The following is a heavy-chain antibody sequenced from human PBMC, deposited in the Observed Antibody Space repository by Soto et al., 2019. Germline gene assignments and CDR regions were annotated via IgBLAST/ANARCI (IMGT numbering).Heavy chain of an antibody. CDR1: GYSVSSSDYY. CDR2: MFYSGLT. D-gene: IGHD2-15*01. CDR3: APLSVSLSGPYGIHV. J-gene: IGHJ6*02. Sequence: PSETLSLTCSVSGYSVSSSDYYWAWIRQPPGKGLEWIGSMFYSGLTYYNPSLKSRVTLSVDTSKNQFSVRLNSVTAADTAVYYCAPLSVSLSGPYGIHVWGQGTTVT. V-gene: IGHV4-39*01.